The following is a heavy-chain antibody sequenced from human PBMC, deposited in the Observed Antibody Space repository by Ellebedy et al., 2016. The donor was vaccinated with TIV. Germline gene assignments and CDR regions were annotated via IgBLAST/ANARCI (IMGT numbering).Heavy chain of an antibody. D-gene: IGHD3-22*01. V-gene: IGHV3-23*01. J-gene: IGHJ3*02. CDR1: GFSFSSYA. CDR2: ITGRGDTT. Sequence: PGGSLRLSCAAAGFSFSSYAMTWVRQAPGKGLEWVSTITGRGDTTYYADAVKGRFTIARDNSNNTVYLHMNSLRVDETAMYHCAKDLRDSSGYFSNLGTFDIWGQGTMVSVSS. CDR3: AKDLRDSSGYFSNLGTFDI.